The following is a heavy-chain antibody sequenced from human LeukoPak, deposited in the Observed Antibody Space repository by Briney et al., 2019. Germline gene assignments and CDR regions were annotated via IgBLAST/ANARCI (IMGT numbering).Heavy chain of an antibody. CDR1: GYTFTGYY. V-gene: IGHV1-2*02. CDR3: ARGGSGSYPLMRY. CDR2: INPNSGGT. D-gene: IGHD1-26*01. J-gene: IGHJ4*02. Sequence: ASVKVSCEASGYTFTGYYMHWVRQAPGQGLEWMGWINPNSGGTNYAQKFQGRVTMTGDTSISTAYMELSRLRSDDTAVYYCARGGSGSYPLMRYWGQGTLVTVSS.